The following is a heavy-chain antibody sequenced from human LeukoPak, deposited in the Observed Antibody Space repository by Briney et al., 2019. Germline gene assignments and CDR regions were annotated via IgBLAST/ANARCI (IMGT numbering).Heavy chain of an antibody. D-gene: IGHD5-24*01. CDR3: AREETIDYGMDV. Sequence: PGGSLRLSCAASGFTFSSYAMHRVRQAPGKGLEWVAVISYDGSNKYYADSVKGRFTISRDNSKNTLYLQMNSLRAEDTAVYYCAREETIDYGMDVWGQGTTVTVSS. J-gene: IGHJ6*02. CDR1: GFTFSSYA. CDR2: ISYDGSNK. V-gene: IGHV3-30*04.